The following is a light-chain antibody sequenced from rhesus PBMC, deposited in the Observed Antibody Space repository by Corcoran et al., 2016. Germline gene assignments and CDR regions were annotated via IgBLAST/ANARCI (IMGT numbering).Light chain of an antibody. J-gene: IGKJ2*01. CDR2: GAS. CDR3: QKYSSSPYS. V-gene: IGKV3-53*01. Sequence: QVILTQSPATLSLSPGERATLSCRASQSIGSNLAWYQQKPGLAPRLLLYGASSRATAIPDRFSGRGSGTGFTLTISSLEPEDFAVYYCQKYSSSPYSFGQGTKVEIK. CDR1: QSIGSN.